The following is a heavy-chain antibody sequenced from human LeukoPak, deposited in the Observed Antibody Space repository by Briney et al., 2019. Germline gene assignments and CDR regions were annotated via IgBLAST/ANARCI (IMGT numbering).Heavy chain of an antibody. CDR1: GFAVSAAY. J-gene: IGHJ4*02. CDR2: INSGGSA. D-gene: IGHD3-22*01. Sequence: GGSLRLSCEASGFAVSAAYMSWVRQAPGKGLEWVSLINSGGSAYYADSVRGRFTISRDNSKNTLYLQMNSLRAGDTAVYYCAKELWGDSSGGYWGRGTLVTVSS. V-gene: IGHV3-66*01. CDR3: AKELWGDSSGGY.